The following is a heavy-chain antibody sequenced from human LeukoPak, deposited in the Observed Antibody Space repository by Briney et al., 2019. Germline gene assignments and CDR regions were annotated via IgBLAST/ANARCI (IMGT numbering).Heavy chain of an antibody. Sequence: ASVKVSCKTSGYNFTTYGINWVRQAPGQGLEWMGWISAWISAYNANTDYAQKLQGRVTMTTDTSTSTAYMELRSLRSDDTAVYYCARDHSNSWSTPDYWGQGTLVTVSS. CDR1: GYNFTTYG. D-gene: IGHD6-13*01. J-gene: IGHJ4*02. CDR2: ISAWISAYNANT. CDR3: ARDHSNSWSTPDY. V-gene: IGHV1-18*04.